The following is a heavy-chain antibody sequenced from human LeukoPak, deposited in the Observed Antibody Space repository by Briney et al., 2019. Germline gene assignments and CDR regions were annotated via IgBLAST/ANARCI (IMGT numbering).Heavy chain of an antibody. Sequence: ASVKVSCKASGDTFTDYYMHWVRQAPGQGLEWMGWINPKSGGTNYAQNFQGRVTMTRDTSISIAYMELSSLRSDDTAVYYCARDFLGYCTTTSCYDVVFDYWGQGILVTVSS. CDR2: INPKSGGT. CDR3: ARDFLGYCTTTSCYDVVFDY. D-gene: IGHD2-2*01. J-gene: IGHJ4*02. V-gene: IGHV1-2*02. CDR1: GDTFTDYY.